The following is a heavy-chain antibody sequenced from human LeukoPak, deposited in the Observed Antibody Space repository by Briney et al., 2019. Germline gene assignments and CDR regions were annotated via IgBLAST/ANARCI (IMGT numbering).Heavy chain of an antibody. CDR1: GGSISSYY. D-gene: IGHD6-19*01. J-gene: IGHJ4*02. Sequence: NPSETLSLTCTVSGGSISSYYGSWIRQPAGKGLEWIGRIYTSGSTNYNPSLKSRVTMSVDTSKNQFSLKLSSVTAADTAVYYCARDEGVGYSSGWYYFDYWGQGTLATVSS. V-gene: IGHV4-4*07. CDR3: ARDEGVGYSSGWYYFDY. CDR2: IYTSGST.